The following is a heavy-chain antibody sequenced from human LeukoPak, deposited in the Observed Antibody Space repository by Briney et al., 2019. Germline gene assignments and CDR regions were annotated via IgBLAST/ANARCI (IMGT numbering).Heavy chain of an antibody. CDR2: ISGGSGVTT. D-gene: IGHD4-23*01. Sequence: GGSLRLSCAASGFTFNSYAMIWVRQAPGRGLEWVSTISGGSGVTTYYADSVKGRFTISRDNSKNTLFLQMNSLRAEDTAVYYCARDYGGSSPFDYWGQGTLVTVSS. CDR1: GFTFNSYA. J-gene: IGHJ4*02. V-gene: IGHV3-23*01. CDR3: ARDYGGSSPFDY.